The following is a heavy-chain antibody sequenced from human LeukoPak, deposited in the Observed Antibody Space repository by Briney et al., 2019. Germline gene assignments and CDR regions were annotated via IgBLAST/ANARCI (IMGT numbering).Heavy chain of an antibody. CDR3: ARQQWLEQDAFDI. V-gene: IGHV4-59*08. Sequence: SETLSLTCTISGGSISSYYWSWIRQPPGKGLEWIGYIYYSGRTNYNPSLKSRVTISVDTSKNQSSLKLSSVTAADTAVYYCARQQWLEQDAFDIWGQGTMVTVSS. CDR1: GGSISSYY. D-gene: IGHD6-19*01. J-gene: IGHJ3*02. CDR2: IYYSGRT.